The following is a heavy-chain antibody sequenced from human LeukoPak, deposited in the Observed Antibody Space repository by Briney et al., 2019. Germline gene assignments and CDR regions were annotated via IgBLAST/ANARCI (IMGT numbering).Heavy chain of an antibody. D-gene: IGHD5-24*01. J-gene: IGHJ5*02. CDR3: ARDQEMATMTGWFDP. Sequence: SETLSLTCAVYGGSFSGYYWSWIRQPPGKGLEWIGEINHSGSTNYNPSLKSRVTISVDTSKNQFSLKLSSVTAADTAVYYCARDQEMATMTGWFDPWGQGTLVTVSS. CDR2: INHSGST. V-gene: IGHV4-34*01. CDR1: GGSFSGYY.